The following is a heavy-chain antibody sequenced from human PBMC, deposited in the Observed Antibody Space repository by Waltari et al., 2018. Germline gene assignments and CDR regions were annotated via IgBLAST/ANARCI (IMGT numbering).Heavy chain of an antibody. Sequence: QVQLVQSGAEVKKPGSSVKVSCKASGGTFSSYAISWVRQAPGQGLEWMGRIIPIFGTANYAQKFQGRVTITADKSTSTAYMELSSLRSEDTAVYYCARDSTPYGPYGSGSPYFDYWGQGTLVTVSS. CDR3: ARDSTPYGPYGSGSPYFDY. CDR1: GGTFSSYA. V-gene: IGHV1-69*08. J-gene: IGHJ4*02. CDR2: IIPIFGTA. D-gene: IGHD3-10*01.